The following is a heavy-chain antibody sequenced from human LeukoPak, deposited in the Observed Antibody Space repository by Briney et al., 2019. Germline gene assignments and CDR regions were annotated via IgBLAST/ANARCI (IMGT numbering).Heavy chain of an antibody. V-gene: IGHV3-21*01. CDR2: ISSSSSYI. Sequence: GGSLRLSCAASGFTSSSYSMNWVRQAPRKGLEWVSSISSSSSYIYYADSVKGRFTISRDNAKNSLYLQMNSLRAEDTAVYYCARDVSRYYDFWSGYLYYFDYWGQGTLVTVSS. CDR3: ARDVSRYYDFWSGYLYYFDY. CDR1: GFTSSSYS. D-gene: IGHD3-3*01. J-gene: IGHJ4*02.